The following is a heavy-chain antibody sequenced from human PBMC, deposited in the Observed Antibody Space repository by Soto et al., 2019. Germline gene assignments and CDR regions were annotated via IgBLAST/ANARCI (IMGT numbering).Heavy chain of an antibody. CDR1: GGTFSSYA. J-gene: IGHJ6*02. Sequence: VASVKVSCKASGGTFSSYAISWVRQAPGQGLEWMGGIILIFGTANYAQKFQGRVTITADESTSTAYMELSSLRSEDAAVYYCAREGIVVVPAAIYYYYGMDVWGQGTTVTVSS. CDR2: IILIFGTA. CDR3: AREGIVVVPAAIYYYYGMDV. V-gene: IGHV1-69*13. D-gene: IGHD2-2*01.